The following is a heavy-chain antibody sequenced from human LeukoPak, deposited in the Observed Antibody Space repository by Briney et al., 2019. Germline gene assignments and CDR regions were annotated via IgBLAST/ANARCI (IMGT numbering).Heavy chain of an antibody. J-gene: IGHJ4*02. Sequence: GGSLRLSCAASGFTFSDYSMNWVRQAPGKGLEWVALIWFDGSSKYYADSVKGRFTISRDNSKNTLYLQMNSLRAEDTAVYYCARDWNDGCLDYWGQGTLVTVSS. CDR2: IWFDGSSK. CDR3: ARDWNDGCLDY. D-gene: IGHD1-1*01. CDR1: GFTFSDYS. V-gene: IGHV3-33*08.